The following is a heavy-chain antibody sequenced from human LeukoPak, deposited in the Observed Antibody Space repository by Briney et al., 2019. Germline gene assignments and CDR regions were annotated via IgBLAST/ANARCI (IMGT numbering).Heavy chain of an antibody. CDR3: ARVQSSGWPYYYYYMDV. CDR1: GGSISSYY. CDR2: IYTSGST. V-gene: IGHV4-4*07. D-gene: IGHD6-19*01. J-gene: IGHJ6*03. Sequence: PSETLSLTCTVSGGSISSYYWSWIRQPAGKGLEWIGRIYTSGSTNYNPSLKSRVTMSVDTSKNQFSLKLSSVTAADTAVYYCARVQSSGWPYYYYYMDVWGKGTTVTVSS.